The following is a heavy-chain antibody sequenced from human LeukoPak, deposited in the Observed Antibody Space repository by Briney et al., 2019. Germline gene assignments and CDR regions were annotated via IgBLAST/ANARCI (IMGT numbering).Heavy chain of an antibody. D-gene: IGHD2-8*01. Sequence: ASVKVSCKVSGYTFTGYYMHWVRQAPGQGLEWMGWINPNSGGTNYAQKFQGRVTMTRDTSISTAYMELSRLRSDDTAVYYCARLVYAISTFDYWGQGTLVTVSS. CDR3: ARLVYAISTFDY. CDR2: INPNSGGT. J-gene: IGHJ4*02. V-gene: IGHV1-2*02. CDR1: GYTFTGYY.